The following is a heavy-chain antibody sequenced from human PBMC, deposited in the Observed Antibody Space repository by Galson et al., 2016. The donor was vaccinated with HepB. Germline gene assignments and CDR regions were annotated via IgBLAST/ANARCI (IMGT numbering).Heavy chain of an antibody. CDR3: AKFQMAVTGNVGYFDY. J-gene: IGHJ4*02. CDR2: IYNNGST. CDR1: GFSVKNNY. Sequence: SLRLSCAASGFSVKNNYMTWVRQAPGKGLEWASIIYNNGSTYYADSVKGRFTIFRDNSKNTVSLQMSNLRVGDTAVYYCAKFQMAVTGNVGYFDYWGQGALVTVSS. D-gene: IGHD6-19*01. V-gene: IGHV3-53*01.